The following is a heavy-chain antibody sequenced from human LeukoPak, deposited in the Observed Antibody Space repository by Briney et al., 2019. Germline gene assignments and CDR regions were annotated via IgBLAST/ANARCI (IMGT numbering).Heavy chain of an antibody. V-gene: IGHV4-30-4*01. CDR3: ARVRRFGELYNYYGMDV. CDR2: IYYSGST. CDR1: GGSIRRGDYY. Sequence: PSETLSLTCTVSGGSIRRGDYYWSWIRQSPGKGLEWIGYIYYSGSTFYNPSLKSRLTISVDTSKNHFSLKLNSVTAADTAVYYCARVRRFGELYNYYGMDVWGKGTTVTVSS. J-gene: IGHJ6*04. D-gene: IGHD3-10*01.